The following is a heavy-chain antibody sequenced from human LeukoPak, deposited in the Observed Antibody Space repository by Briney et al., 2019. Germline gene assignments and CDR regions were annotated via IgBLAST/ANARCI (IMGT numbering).Heavy chain of an antibody. Sequence: PSETLSLTCTVSGGSISSYYWSWIRQPPGKGLEWIGNIYYSGSTNYNPSLKSRVTISVDTSKNQFSLKLSSVTAADTAVYYCARDNPPSYYDFWSGYLDIWGQGTMVTVSS. D-gene: IGHD3-3*01. J-gene: IGHJ3*02. V-gene: IGHV4-59*01. CDR1: GGSISSYY. CDR2: IYYSGST. CDR3: ARDNPPSYYDFWSGYLDI.